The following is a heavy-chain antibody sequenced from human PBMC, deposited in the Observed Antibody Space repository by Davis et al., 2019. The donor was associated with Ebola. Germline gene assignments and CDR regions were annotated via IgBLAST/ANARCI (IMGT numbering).Heavy chain of an antibody. CDR3: ATGKILRFLEWLFYFDY. CDR1: GYTLTELS. CDR2: FDPEDGET. D-gene: IGHD3-3*01. Sequence: ASVKVSCKVSGYTLTELSMHWVRQAPGKGLEWMGGFDPEDGETIYAQKFQGRVTMTEDTSTDTAYMELSSLRSEDTAVYYCATGKILRFLEWLFYFDYWGQGTLVTVSS. V-gene: IGHV1-24*01. J-gene: IGHJ4*02.